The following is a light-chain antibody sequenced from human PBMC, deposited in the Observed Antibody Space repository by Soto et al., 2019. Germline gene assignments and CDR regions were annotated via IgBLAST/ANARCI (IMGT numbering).Light chain of an antibody. J-gene: IGKJ2*01. Sequence: DIQMTQSPSSLSASVGDRVTITCRASQNIIFYLNWYQHKPGKAPKLLIYAASKLQSGVPSRFSGSGYRTDFALNISRLQPEDFATYCCQQSYTTPVYSFGQGTKLEIK. CDR3: QQSYTTPVYS. CDR2: AAS. V-gene: IGKV1-39*01. CDR1: QNIIFY.